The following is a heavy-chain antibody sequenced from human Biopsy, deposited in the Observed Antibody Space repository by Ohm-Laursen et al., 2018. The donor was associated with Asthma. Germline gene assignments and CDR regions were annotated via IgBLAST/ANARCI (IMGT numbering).Heavy chain of an antibody. CDR3: PKDVFPGWEVRRGPDY. V-gene: IGHV3-30*18. Sequence: SLRLSCTAFGFRFPIYGMHWVRQGTGKGLEWVAVISFDGSNKDFADSVKGRFTISRDNSKNTMYLEMNSLRAEDTAVYYCPKDVFPGWEVRRGPDYWGQGTLGTVSA. J-gene: IGHJ4*02. D-gene: IGHD1-26*01. CDR2: ISFDGSNK. CDR1: GFRFPIYG.